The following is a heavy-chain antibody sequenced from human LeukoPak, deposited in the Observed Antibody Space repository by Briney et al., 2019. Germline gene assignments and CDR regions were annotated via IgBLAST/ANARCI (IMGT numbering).Heavy chain of an antibody. CDR2: VYTSGSA. J-gene: IGHJ4*02. CDR3: ARANYDFWSGYYNTMDY. Sequence: PSQTLSLTCTVSGGSINSGSYYWSWIRQPAGKGLEWIGRVYTSGSANYNPSLKSRVTISVDTSNNQFSLKLSSVTAADTAVYYCARANYDFWSGYYNTMDYWGQGTLVTVSS. D-gene: IGHD3-3*01. V-gene: IGHV4-61*02. CDR1: GGSINSGSYY.